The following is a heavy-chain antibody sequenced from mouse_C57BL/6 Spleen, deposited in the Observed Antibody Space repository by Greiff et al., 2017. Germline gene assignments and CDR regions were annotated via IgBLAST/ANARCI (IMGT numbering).Heavy chain of an antibody. J-gene: IGHJ3*01. CDR2: ISYDGSN. D-gene: IGHD1-1*01. V-gene: IGHV3-6*01. CDR1: GYSITSGYY. CDR3: ARGGYYYGSSYGFAY. Sequence: VQLVESGPGLVKPSQSLSLTCSVTGYSITSGYYWNWIRQFPGNKLEWMGYISYDGSNNYNPSLKNRISITRDTSKNQFFLKLNSVTTEDTATYYGARGGYYYGSSYGFAYWGQGTLVTVSA.